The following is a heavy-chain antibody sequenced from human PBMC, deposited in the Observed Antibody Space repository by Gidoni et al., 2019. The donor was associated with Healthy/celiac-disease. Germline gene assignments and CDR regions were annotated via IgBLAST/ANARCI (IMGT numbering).Heavy chain of an antibody. J-gene: IGHJ5*02. Sequence: HLVQSGAAANTPGASLTLSCTGSCYIFTNYGLGWVRQRPGKGLEWMGIISPGDSDTRDSPSVQGQVTISAEKCISTAYLQWRRVKAADTGMYYCARSYSRGWYVQGWLDTWGQGTLVTVSS. CDR3: ARSYSRGWYVQGWLDT. V-gene: IGHV5-51*01. D-gene: IGHD6-19*01. CDR2: ISPGDSDT. CDR1: CYIFTNYG.